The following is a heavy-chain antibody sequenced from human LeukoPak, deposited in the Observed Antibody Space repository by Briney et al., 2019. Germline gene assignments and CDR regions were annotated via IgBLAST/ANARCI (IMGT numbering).Heavy chain of an antibody. CDR2: IDTAGNT. CDR1: EFTFSSYD. Sequence: GGSLRLSCAASEFTFSSYDMHWVRQVTGKGLEWVSTIDTAGNTWYPDSVKGRFTISRENAKNSLNLQMNSLRVGGTAVYYCARAKMPGIQAAGRVNYFDSWGQGTLVTVSS. D-gene: IGHD6-13*01. CDR3: ARAKMPGIQAAGRVNYFDS. V-gene: IGHV3-13*01. J-gene: IGHJ4*02.